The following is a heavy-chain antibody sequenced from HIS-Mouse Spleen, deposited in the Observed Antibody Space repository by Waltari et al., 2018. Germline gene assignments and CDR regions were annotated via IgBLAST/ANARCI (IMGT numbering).Heavy chain of an antibody. CDR1: GGSISSSSYY. Sequence: QLQLQESGPGLVKPSETLSLTCTVSGGSISSSSYYWGWIRQPPGKGLEWIGSIYYSGDTYSNPSLKSRVNISVDTSKNQFSLKLSSVTAADTAVYYCAREIPYSSSWYDWYFDLWGRGTLVTVSS. V-gene: IGHV4-39*07. J-gene: IGHJ2*01. CDR3: AREIPYSSSWYDWYFDL. CDR2: IYYSGDT. D-gene: IGHD6-13*01.